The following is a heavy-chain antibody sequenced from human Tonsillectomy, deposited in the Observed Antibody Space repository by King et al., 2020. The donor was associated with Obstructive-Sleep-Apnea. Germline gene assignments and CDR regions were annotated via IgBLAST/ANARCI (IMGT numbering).Heavy chain of an antibody. CDR1: GFTFSSYS. V-gene: IGHV3-21*01. Sequence: QLVQSGGGLVKPGGSLRLSCAASGFTFSSYSMNWVRQAPGKGLEWVSSISSSSSYIYYADSVKGRFTISRDNAKNSLYLQMNSLRAEDTAVYYCASQPYYYDSSGYSNDYWGQGTLVTVSS. J-gene: IGHJ4*02. CDR2: ISSSSSYI. D-gene: IGHD3-22*01. CDR3: ASQPYYYDSSGYSNDY.